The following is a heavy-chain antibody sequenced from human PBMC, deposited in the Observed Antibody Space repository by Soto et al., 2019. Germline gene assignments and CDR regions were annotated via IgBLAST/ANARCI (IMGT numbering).Heavy chain of an antibody. J-gene: IGHJ2*01. V-gene: IGHV3-30-3*01. D-gene: IGHD4-4*01. CDR2: ISYDGSNK. Sequence: QVQLVESGGGVVQPGRSLRLSCAASGFTFSSYAMHWVRQGPGTGLEWVAVISYDGSNKYYADSVKGRFTISRDNSKNTLYLQMNSLRAEYTAVYYCARPLWRDDYNWGYFDLWGRGTLVTVSS. CDR3: ARPLWRDDYNWGYFDL. CDR1: GFTFSSYA.